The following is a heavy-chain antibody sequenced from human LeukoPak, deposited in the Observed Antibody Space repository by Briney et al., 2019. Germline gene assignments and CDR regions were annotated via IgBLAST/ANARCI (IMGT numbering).Heavy chain of an antibody. CDR3: AKDDPTGTYV. CDR2: IHNYETTE. CDR1: GFTFSSYG. V-gene: IGHV3-30*02. Sequence: GGSLRLSCTTSGFTFSSYGMHWVRQTPGKGLEWVTFIHNYETTEYYADSVKGRFTISRDNSKNTVYLQMNSLRVEDTAMYYCAKDDPTGTYVWGQGTLVTVSS. D-gene: IGHD1-1*01. J-gene: IGHJ4*02.